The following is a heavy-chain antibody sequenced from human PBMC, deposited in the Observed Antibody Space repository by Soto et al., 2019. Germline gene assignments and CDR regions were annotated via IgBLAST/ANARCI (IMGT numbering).Heavy chain of an antibody. Sequence: SETLSLTCAVYGGSFSGYYWSWIRQPPGKGLEWIGEIHHSGSTNYNPSFRSRVTISVDRSKNHVYLNFNSVTAADTAVYYCAGDHGYGGTWAFGHWGPGSLATVS. CDR1: GGSFSGYY. CDR2: IHHSGST. CDR3: AGDHGYGGTWAFGH. J-gene: IGHJ4*02. D-gene: IGHD5-18*01. V-gene: IGHV4-34*01.